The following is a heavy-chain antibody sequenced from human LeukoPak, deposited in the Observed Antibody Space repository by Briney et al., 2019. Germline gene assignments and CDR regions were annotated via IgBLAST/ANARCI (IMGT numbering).Heavy chain of an antibody. D-gene: IGHD3-10*01. CDR3: ARDRPVRGVISASKRGENYYYYGMDV. CDR2: IYYSGST. Sequence: PSETLSLTCTVSGGFISSYYWSWIRQPPGKGLEWIGYIYYSGSTNYNPSLKSRVTISVDTSKNQFSLKLSSVTAADTAVYYCARDRPVRGVISASKRGENYYYYGMDVWGQGTTVTVSS. V-gene: IGHV4-59*01. CDR1: GGFISSYY. J-gene: IGHJ6*02.